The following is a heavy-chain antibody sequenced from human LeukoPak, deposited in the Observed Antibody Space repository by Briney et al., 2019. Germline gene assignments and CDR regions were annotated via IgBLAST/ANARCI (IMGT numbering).Heavy chain of an antibody. Sequence: GGSLRLSCAASGFTFSSYEMSWVRQAPGKGLEWVSYISSSGSTIYYADSVKGRFTISRDNAKNSLYLQMNSLRAEDTAVYYCARTESAYYDFWSGYSDYWGQGTLVTVSS. CDR2: ISSSGSTI. CDR1: GFTFSSYE. J-gene: IGHJ4*02. V-gene: IGHV3-48*03. D-gene: IGHD3-3*01. CDR3: ARTESAYYDFWSGYSDY.